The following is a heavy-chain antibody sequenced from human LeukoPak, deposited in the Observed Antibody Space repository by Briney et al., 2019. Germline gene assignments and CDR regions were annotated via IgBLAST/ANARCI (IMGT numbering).Heavy chain of an antibody. D-gene: IGHD1-20*01. CDR1: GFTFSSYA. Sequence: GGSLRLSCAASGFTFSSYAMSWVRRAPGQGLEWVSAISGSGGSTYYADSVKGRFAISRDNSTNTLYLQMNSLRAEDTAVYYCARLYNWNYVDYWGQGTLVTVSS. CDR2: ISGSGGST. J-gene: IGHJ4*02. CDR3: ARLYNWNYVDY. V-gene: IGHV3-23*01.